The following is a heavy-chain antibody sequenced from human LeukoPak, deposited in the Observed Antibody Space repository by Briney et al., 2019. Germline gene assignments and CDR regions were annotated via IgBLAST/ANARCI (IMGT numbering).Heavy chain of an antibody. CDR1: GFIFSDHA. V-gene: IGHV3-21*01. CDR3: ARWLVGALKPGAFDV. Sequence: GGSLRLSCPASGFIFSDHAMNWVRQAPGKGLEWVSSISSNSNYIYYADSVRGRFTISRDNSKNSLFLQMNSLRAEDTAVYYCARWLVGALKPGAFDVWGQGTMVTVSS. D-gene: IGHD1-26*01. CDR2: ISSNSNYI. J-gene: IGHJ3*01.